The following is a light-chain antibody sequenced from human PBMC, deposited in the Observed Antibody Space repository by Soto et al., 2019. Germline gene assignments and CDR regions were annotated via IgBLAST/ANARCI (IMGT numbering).Light chain of an antibody. Sequence: DIPVTPPPSSLSASLRYRFINSFCSSQGISNSLAWYLQKPGKVPKLLIYAASTLQSGVPSRFSGSGSGTDFTLTISCLQPEDFATYYCQQYYNYPWTFGQGTKVDIK. CDR3: QQYYNYPWT. CDR1: QGISNS. V-gene: IGKV1-27*01. CDR2: AAS. J-gene: IGKJ1*01.